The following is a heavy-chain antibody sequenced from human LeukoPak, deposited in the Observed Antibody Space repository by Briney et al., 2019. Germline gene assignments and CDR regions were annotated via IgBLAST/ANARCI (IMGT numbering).Heavy chain of an antibody. D-gene: IGHD3-22*01. V-gene: IGHV3-23*01. CDR3: AKDRAYYSDSSGYYLVRAYDY. J-gene: IGHJ4*02. Sequence: GGSLRLSCAASGFTFSSYGMSWVRQAPGKGLEWVSAISGSGGSTFYADSVKGRLTISRDNSKNTLYLQMNSLRAEDTAVCYCAKDRAYYSDSSGYYLVRAYDYWGQGTLVTVSS. CDR1: GFTFSSYG. CDR2: ISGSGGST.